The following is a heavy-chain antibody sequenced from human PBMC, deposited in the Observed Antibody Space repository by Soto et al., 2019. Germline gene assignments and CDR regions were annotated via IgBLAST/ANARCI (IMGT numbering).Heavy chain of an antibody. J-gene: IGHJ4*02. D-gene: IGHD1-26*01. CDR1: GYTFTSYA. CDR3: ARDRITWELLADY. Sequence: VASVKVSCKASGYTFTSYAMHWVRQAPGQRLEWMGWINAGNGNTKYSQKFQGRVTITRDTSASTAYMELSSLRSEDTAVYYCARDRITWELLADYWGQGTLVTVSS. CDR2: INAGNGNT. V-gene: IGHV1-3*01.